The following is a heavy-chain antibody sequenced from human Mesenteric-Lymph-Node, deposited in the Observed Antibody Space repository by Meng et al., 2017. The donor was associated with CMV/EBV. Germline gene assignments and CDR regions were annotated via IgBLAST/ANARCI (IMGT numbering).Heavy chain of an antibody. Sequence: SCKVSGHTLTESSMHWVRQAPGKGLEWMGGFDPEDGEAIYAQKFQGRVTLTEDTSTDTAYMELSSLRSEDTAVYYCATGERVGVFDIWGQGTMVTVSS. CDR3: ATGERVGVFDI. J-gene: IGHJ3*02. V-gene: IGHV1-24*01. CDR2: FDPEDGEA. CDR1: GHTLTESS. D-gene: IGHD3-16*01.